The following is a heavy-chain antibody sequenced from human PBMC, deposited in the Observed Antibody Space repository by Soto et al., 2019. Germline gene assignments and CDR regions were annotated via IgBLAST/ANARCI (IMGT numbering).Heavy chain of an antibody. CDR3: ASLPSGSSAPCRRWVWFDP. J-gene: IGHJ5*02. V-gene: IGHV1-8*01. CDR1: GYTFTTHN. Sequence: ASVKVSCKTSGYTFTTHNINWVRQVTGQGLEWMGWMNPNNGNTGYSQKFQDRVSMTRDTSINTAYLELSSLTSDDTAVYYGASLPSGSSAPCRRWVWFDPWGQGTRVTVSS. D-gene: IGHD2-2*01. CDR2: MNPNNGNT.